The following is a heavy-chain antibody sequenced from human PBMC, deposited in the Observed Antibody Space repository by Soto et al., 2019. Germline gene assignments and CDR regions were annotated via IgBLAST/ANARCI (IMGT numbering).Heavy chain of an antibody. V-gene: IGHV1-3*01. D-gene: IGHD1-26*01. J-gene: IGHJ4*02. CDR2: INAGNGNT. CDR1: GYTFTSYA. Sequence: ASVKVSCKASGYTFTSYAMHWVRQAPGQRLEWMGWINAGNGNTKYLQKFQGRVTITRYTSASTAYMELSSLRSDDTAVYYCARDVVGSDYFDSWGQGTLVTVSS. CDR3: ARDVVGSDYFDS.